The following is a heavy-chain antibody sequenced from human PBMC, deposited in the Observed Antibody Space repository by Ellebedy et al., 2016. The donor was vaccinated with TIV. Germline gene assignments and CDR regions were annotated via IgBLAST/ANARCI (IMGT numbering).Heavy chain of an antibody. CDR3: VRGPLGYCSGGSCSADY. CDR1: GYSFASYW. D-gene: IGHD2-15*01. V-gene: IGHV5-51*01. CDR2: IFPGDAVT. J-gene: IGHJ4*02. Sequence: GESLKISCKTSGYSFASYWIGWVRQMPGKGLEWMGLIFPGDAVTPYSPSFQGQVTISADKSISSAYLQWSSLKASDTAMYYCVRGPLGYCSGGSCSADYWGQGTLVTVSS.